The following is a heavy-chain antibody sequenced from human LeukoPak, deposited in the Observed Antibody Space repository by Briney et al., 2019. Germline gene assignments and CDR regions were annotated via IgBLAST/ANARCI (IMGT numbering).Heavy chain of an antibody. Sequence: GGSLRLSCEASGFLVSSNYMSWVRPAPGKGLEGVSVIYSDGSTYYADSVKGRFTISRDNSQNTLYLQMNSLRAEDTAMYYCARARSGYSYILDYWGQGALVALSS. D-gene: IGHD5-18*01. CDR1: GFLVSSNY. CDR2: IYSDGST. V-gene: IGHV3-53*01. J-gene: IGHJ4*02. CDR3: ARARSGYSYILDY.